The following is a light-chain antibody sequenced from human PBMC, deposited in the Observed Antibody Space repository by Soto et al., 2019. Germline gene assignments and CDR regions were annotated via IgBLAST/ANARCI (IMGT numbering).Light chain of an antibody. CDR3: QQYDNWPLT. Sequence: EIVLTQSPGIMYLSPGERATLSCRASQSLSTNLAWYQQKPGQAPRLLIYGASTRATGIPARFSGSGSGTEFTLTISSLQSEDFAVYYCQQYDNWPLTFGGGTKVEIK. V-gene: IGKV3-15*01. CDR2: GAS. J-gene: IGKJ4*01. CDR1: QSLSTN.